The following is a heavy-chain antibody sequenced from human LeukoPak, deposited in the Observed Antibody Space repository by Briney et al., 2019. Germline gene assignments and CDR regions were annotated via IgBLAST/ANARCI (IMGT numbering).Heavy chain of an antibody. CDR2: IIPIFGTA. V-gene: IGHV1-69*13. J-gene: IGHJ3*02. CDR1: GGTFSSYA. D-gene: IGHD3-22*01. Sequence: GASVKVSRKASGGTFSSYAISWVRQAPGQGLEWMGGIIPIFGTANYAQKFQGRVTITADESTSTAYMELSSLRSEDTAVYYCARDRMASDYYDSSGYSDAFDIWGQGTMVTVSS. CDR3: ARDRMASDYYDSSGYSDAFDI.